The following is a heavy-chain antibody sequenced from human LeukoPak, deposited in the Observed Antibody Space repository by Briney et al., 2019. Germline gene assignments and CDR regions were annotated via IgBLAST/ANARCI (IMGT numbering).Heavy chain of an antibody. CDR2: ISHSGNT. CDR1: GYSISSTYY. J-gene: IGHJ4*02. Sequence: SETLSLTCTVSGYSISSTYYGACIRQPPGKGLEWIATISHSGNTYYTPSLESRLTISLDTSKKHFSLRLSSVTAADTAVYYCARVNAPVATFDYWGLGTLVAVSS. V-gene: IGHV4-38-2*02. D-gene: IGHD1-1*01. CDR3: ARVNAPVATFDY.